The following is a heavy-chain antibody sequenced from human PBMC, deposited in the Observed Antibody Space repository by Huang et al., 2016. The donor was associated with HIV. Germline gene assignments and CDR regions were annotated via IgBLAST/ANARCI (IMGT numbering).Heavy chain of an antibody. CDR2: INYSGTI. CDR1: RGSLSGYY. D-gene: IGHD3-16*01. V-gene: IGHV4-34*01. CDR3: AREVMTSFGGPFDP. Sequence: QVQLYQWGAGLLRPSETLSLTCAVYRGSLSGYYWSGIRQSPAKGREWIGEINYSGTINYNPSLKSRVTISVDTSKKQLSLKLKSVTAADTAVYYCAREVMTSFGGPFDPWGQGTLVAVSS. J-gene: IGHJ5*02.